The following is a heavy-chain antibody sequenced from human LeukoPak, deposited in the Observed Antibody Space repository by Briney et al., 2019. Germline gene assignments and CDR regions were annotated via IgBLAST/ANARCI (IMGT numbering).Heavy chain of an antibody. CDR2: INHSGST. D-gene: IGHD3-22*01. V-gene: IGHV4-34*01. CDR1: GGSFSGYY. Sequence: PSETLSLTCAVYGGSFSGYYWSWIRQPPGKGLEWIGEINHSGSTNYNPSLKSRVTISVDTSKNQFSLKLSSVTAADTAVYYCARDNYYDSSGYYYYYYYMDVWGKGTTVTISS. CDR3: ARDNYYDSSGYYYYYYYMDV. J-gene: IGHJ6*03.